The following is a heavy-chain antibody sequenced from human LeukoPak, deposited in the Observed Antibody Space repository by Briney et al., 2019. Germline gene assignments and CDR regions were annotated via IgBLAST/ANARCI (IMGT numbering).Heavy chain of an antibody. CDR1: GFSLHNDKMG. J-gene: IGHJ4*02. D-gene: IGHD3-22*01. V-gene: IGHV2-26*01. CDR3: PRIFGLDDSTGYSMDY. CDR2: IFSEEEK. Sequence: ESGPALIKPTETLTLTCSVSGFSLHNDKMGVGWIRQPPGKALEWLAHIFSEEEKSYSSSLTTRITISKDTSKSQVVLTMTNMDPVDTGTYFCPRIFGLDDSTGYSMDYWGQGTLVTVSS.